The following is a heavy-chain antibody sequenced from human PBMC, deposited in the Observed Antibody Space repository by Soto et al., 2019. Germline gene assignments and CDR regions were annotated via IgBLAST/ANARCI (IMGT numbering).Heavy chain of an antibody. D-gene: IGHD3-3*01. Sequence: ASVKVSCKASGYTFTSYCISWVRQAPGQGLEWMGWISAYNGNTNYAQKLQGRVTMTTDTSTSTAYMELRSLRSDDTAVYYCARGWLELTIFGVVIPDKDGMYVWGQGTTVTVSS. V-gene: IGHV1-18*01. J-gene: IGHJ6*02. CDR2: ISAYNGNT. CDR3: ARGWLELTIFGVVIPDKDGMYV. CDR1: GYTFTSYC.